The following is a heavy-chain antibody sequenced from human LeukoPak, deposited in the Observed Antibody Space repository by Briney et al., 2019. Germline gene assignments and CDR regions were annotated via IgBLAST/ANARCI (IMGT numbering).Heavy chain of an antibody. J-gene: IGHJ4*02. Sequence: SETLSLTCTVSGYSISSGYYWGWIRQPPGKGLEWIGSIYHSGRTYYNPSLKSRVTISVDTSKNQFSPKLSSVTAADTAVYYCAREVLYYYDSSGYLGLWGQGTLVTVSS. CDR2: IYHSGRT. D-gene: IGHD3-22*01. CDR3: AREVLYYYDSSGYLGL. V-gene: IGHV4-38-2*02. CDR1: GYSISSGYY.